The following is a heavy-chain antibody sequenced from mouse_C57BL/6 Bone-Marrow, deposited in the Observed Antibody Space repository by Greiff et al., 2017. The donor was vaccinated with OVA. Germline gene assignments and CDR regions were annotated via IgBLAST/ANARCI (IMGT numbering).Heavy chain of an antibody. D-gene: IGHD1-1*01. CDR1: GYTFTSYW. V-gene: IGHV1-69*01. Sequence: QVQLQQPGAELVMPGASVKLSCKASGYTFTSYWMHWVKQTPGQGLEWIGAIDPSDSYTNYTQKFKGKSTLTVDKSSSTAYMQLSSLTSEDSAVYDCTRYFPSDYYGSSYWYFYVWGTGTAVTVSA. CDR2: IDPSDSYT. CDR3: TRYFPSDYYGSSYWYFYV. J-gene: IGHJ1*03.